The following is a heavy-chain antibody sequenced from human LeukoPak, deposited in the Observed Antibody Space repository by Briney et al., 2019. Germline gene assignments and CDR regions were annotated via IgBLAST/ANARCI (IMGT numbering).Heavy chain of an antibody. J-gene: IGHJ4*02. V-gene: IGHV1-46*01. Sequence: ASVKVSCKVSGYSFTSNYIHWVRQAPGQGLEWMGMIYPRDGSTSYAQRFQDRVTVTRDTSTSTVHMELSGLRSEDTAVYYCARDQEGSDYWGQGTLVTVYS. CDR2: IYPRDGST. CDR3: ARDQEGSDY. CDR1: GYSFTSNY.